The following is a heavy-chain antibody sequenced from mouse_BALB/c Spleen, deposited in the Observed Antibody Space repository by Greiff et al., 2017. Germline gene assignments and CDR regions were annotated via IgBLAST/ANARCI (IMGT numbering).Heavy chain of an antibody. CDR1: GYSFTSYY. CDR2: IFPGSGNT. J-gene: IGHJ1*01. D-gene: IGHD1-1*01. CDR3: ARLGITTNFDV. Sequence: QVQLQQSGPELVKPGASVKISCKASGYSFTSYYIHWVKQRPGQGLEWIGWIFPGSGNTKYNEKFKGKATLTADTSSSTAYMQLSSLTSEDSAVYFCARLGITTNFDVWGAGTTVTVSS. V-gene: IGHV1-66*01.